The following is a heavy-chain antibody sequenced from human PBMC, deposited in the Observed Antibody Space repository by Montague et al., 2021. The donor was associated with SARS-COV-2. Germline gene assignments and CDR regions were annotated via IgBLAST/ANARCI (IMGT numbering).Heavy chain of an antibody. CDR2: IYSGGSST. CDR1: GFPFSSYA. V-gene: IGHV3-23*03. Sequence: SLRLSCAASGFPFSSYAMSWVRQAPGKGLEWVSVIYSGGSSTKYGDSVKGRFTISRDNSRNTLFLQMNSLRAEDTAIYYCAKDVVSGYLGALDYWGQGSLVTVSS. D-gene: IGHD3-10*01. J-gene: IGHJ4*02. CDR3: AKDVVSGYLGALDY.